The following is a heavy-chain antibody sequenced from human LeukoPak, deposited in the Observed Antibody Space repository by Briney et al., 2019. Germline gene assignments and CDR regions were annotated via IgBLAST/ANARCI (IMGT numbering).Heavy chain of an antibody. CDR1: GFSFSSHG. J-gene: IGHJ4*02. CDR2: ISSSGDIT. V-gene: IGHV3-23*01. Sequence: PGGSLRLSCAASGFSFSSHGMNWVRQGPGKGLEWVSGISSSGDITYYEDSVKGRFTISRDNSKNTLYLQMNSLRAEDTAVYYCARADWDTAMIDYWGQGTLVTVSS. CDR3: ARADWDTAMIDY. D-gene: IGHD5-18*01.